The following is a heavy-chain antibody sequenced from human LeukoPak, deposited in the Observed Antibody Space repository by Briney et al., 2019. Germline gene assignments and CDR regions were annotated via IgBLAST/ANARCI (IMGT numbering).Heavy chain of an antibody. D-gene: IGHD3-22*01. J-gene: IGHJ4*02. Sequence: SXXLSLTCTVSGGSISSYYWSWIRQPPGKGMEWIGYIYYSGSTNYNPSLKSRVTISVATSKNQFSLKLSSVTAADTAVYYCARAEAGYYYDSSGYFYFDYWGQGTLVTVSS. CDR3: ARAEAGYYYDSSGYFYFDY. CDR1: GGSISSYY. CDR2: IYYSGST. V-gene: IGHV4-59*01.